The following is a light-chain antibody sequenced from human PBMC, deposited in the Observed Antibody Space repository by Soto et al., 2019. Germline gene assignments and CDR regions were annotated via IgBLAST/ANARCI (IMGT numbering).Light chain of an antibody. CDR2: AAS. J-gene: IGKJ3*01. CDR1: QTVTTY. Sequence: RLTLSPSSPSAYIEDRVTITCRASQTVTTYLNWYQQKPGEAPKLLIYAASTLHTGVPSRFSGSGSGTDFTLTITGLQPEDFATYFCQQSYSTPFTFGPGTKVDIK. CDR3: QQSYSTPFT. V-gene: IGKV1-39*01.